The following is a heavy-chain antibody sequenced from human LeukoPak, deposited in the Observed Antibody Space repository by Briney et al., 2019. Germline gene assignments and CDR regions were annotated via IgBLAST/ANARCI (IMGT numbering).Heavy chain of an antibody. CDR2: INHSGST. D-gene: IGHD4-23*01. V-gene: IGHV4-34*01. J-gene: IGHJ4*02. CDR1: GGSFSGYY. Sequence: SETLSLTCAVYGGSFSGYYWSWIRQPPGKGLEWIGEINHSGSTNYNPSLKSRVTISVDKSKNQFSLKLSSVTAADTAVYYCAVVTPPGYFDYWGQGTLVTVSS. CDR3: AVVTPPGYFDY.